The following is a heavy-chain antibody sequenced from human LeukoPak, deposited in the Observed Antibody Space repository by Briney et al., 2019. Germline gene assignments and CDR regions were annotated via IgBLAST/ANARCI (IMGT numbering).Heavy chain of an antibody. CDR3: ARRADYSYVGMDV. CDR1: GGSISSYY. D-gene: IGHD5-18*01. V-gene: IGHV4-59*08. J-gene: IGHJ6*02. CDR2: IYYSGST. Sequence: PSETLSLTCTVSGGSISSYYWSWIRQPPGKGLEWIGYIYYSGSTNYNPSLKSRVTISVDTSKNQFSLKLSSVTAADTAVYYCARRADYSYVGMDVWGQGTTVTVSS.